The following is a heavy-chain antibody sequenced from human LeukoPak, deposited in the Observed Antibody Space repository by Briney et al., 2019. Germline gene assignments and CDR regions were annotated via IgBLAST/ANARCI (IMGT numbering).Heavy chain of an antibody. Sequence: SETLSLTCTVSGGSISSSSYYWRWIRQPPGKGLEWIGYIYYSGSTNYNPSLKSRVTISVDTSKNQFSLKLSSVTAADTAVYYCARQGPKKNWFDPWGQGTLVTVSS. V-gene: IGHV4-61*05. CDR2: IYYSGST. CDR1: GGSISSSSYY. CDR3: ARQGPKKNWFDP. J-gene: IGHJ5*02.